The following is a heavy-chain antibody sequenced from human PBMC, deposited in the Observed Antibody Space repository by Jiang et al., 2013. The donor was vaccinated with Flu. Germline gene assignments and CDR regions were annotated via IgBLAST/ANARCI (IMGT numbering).Heavy chain of an antibody. Sequence: VESGGGVVQPGGSLRXPCAASGFTFSSYGMHWVRPGSRQGAGVVAFIRYDGSNKYYADSVKGRFTISRDNSKNTLYLQMNSLRAEDTAVYYCAKDHSSGWYYFDYWGQGTLVTVSS. CDR3: AKDHSSGWYYFDY. J-gene: IGHJ4*02. V-gene: IGHV3-30*02. CDR2: IRYDGSNK. CDR1: GFTFSSYG. D-gene: IGHD6-19*01.